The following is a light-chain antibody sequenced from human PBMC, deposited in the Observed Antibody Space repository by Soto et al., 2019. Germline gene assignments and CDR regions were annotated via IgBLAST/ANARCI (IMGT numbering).Light chain of an antibody. Sequence: QSALTQPASVSGSSGQSITISCTGTSRDIGFFNYVSWYQQFPGNAPKLIIFEVTNRPSGVSNRFSASKSGNTASLTISGLQAEDGADYYCSSYTTRSTYVFGTGTKVTVL. CDR3: SSYTTRSTYV. CDR1: SRDIGFFNY. CDR2: EVT. V-gene: IGLV2-14*01. J-gene: IGLJ1*01.